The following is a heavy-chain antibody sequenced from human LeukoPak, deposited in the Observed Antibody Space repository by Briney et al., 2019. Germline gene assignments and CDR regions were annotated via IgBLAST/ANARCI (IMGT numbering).Heavy chain of an antibody. D-gene: IGHD3-10*01. CDR3: ATDYYGSGSFV. Sequence: ASVKVSCKVSGYTLTELSMHWVRQAPGKGLEWMGGFDPEDGETIYTQKFQGRVTLTEDTSTDTTYMELSSLRSEDTAVYYRATDYYGSGSFVWGPGSLVTVSS. CDR2: FDPEDGET. V-gene: IGHV1-24*01. J-gene: IGHJ4*02. CDR1: GYTLTELS.